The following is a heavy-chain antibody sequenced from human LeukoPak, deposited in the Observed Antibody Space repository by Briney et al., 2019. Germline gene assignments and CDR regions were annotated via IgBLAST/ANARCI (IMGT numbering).Heavy chain of an antibody. CDR1: GYSISNHYY. CDR3: ASVTRSMSRFFDL. CDR2: YYHTGSS. Sequence: SETLSLTCAVSGYSISNHYYWGWIRQPSGKGLEWIGSYYHTGSSYYNPSLQSRVAISIDTSKNQFSLELASVTAADTAVYYCASVTRSMSRFFDLWGRGTLVIVSS. V-gene: IGHV4-38-2*01. D-gene: IGHD4-17*01. J-gene: IGHJ2*01.